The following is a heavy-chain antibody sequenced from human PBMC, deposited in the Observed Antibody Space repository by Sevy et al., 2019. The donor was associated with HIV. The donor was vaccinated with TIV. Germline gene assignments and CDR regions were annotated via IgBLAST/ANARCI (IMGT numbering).Heavy chain of an antibody. J-gene: IGHJ6*03. V-gene: IGHV3-23*01. CDR3: AKGGGGHYDPDEIGYYLYYYNMDV. CDR1: GFSFDGYG. Sequence: GGSLRLSCAVSGFSFDGYGMTWVRQAPGKGLEWVSGISGSGTRTYYADSVKGRFIISRDNSKNTLYLQMNSLRSEDTAIYYCAKGGGGHYDPDEIGYYLYYYNMDVWGKGTTVTVSS. D-gene: IGHD3-22*01. CDR2: ISGSGTRT.